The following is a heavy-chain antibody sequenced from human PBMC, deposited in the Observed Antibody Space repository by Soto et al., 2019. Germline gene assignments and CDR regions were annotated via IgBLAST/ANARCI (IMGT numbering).Heavy chain of an antibody. J-gene: IGHJ6*04. D-gene: IGHD2-15*01. V-gene: IGHV3-66*01. CDR3: ARDDVLCEGGRCYGVPLDV. CDR2: IQSGGPT. CDR1: GFTVSSKY. Sequence: EVQLVESGGGLVQPGGSLRLSCAASGFTVSSKYMSWVRQAPGKGLEWVSLIQSGGPTYYADSVKGRFTISSDTSENTVHLKMDSVRAEDTAVYYCARDDVLCEGGRCYGVPLDVLGKGTTVTVSS.